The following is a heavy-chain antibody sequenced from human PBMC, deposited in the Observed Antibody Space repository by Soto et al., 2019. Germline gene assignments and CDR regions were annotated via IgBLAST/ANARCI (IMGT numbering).Heavy chain of an antibody. CDR3: ARQGPVGRTIFGVGTSGDDY. J-gene: IGHJ4*02. CDR1: GGSISSSSYY. D-gene: IGHD3-3*01. Sequence: QLQLQESGPGLVKPSETLSLTCTVSGGSISSSSYYWGWIRQPPGKGLEWIGSIYYSGSTYYNPSLKSRVTISVDTSKNQFSLKLSSVTAADTAVYYWARQGPVGRTIFGVGTSGDDYWGQGTLVTVSS. CDR2: IYYSGST. V-gene: IGHV4-39*01.